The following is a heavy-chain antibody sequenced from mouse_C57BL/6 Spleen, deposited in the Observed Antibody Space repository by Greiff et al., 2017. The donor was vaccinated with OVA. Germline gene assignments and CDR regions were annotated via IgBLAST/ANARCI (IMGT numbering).Heavy chain of an antibody. CDR2: INPSSGYT. V-gene: IGHV1-4*01. CDR1: GYTFTSYT. Sequence: QVQLQQSGAELARPGASVKMSCKASGYTFTSYTMHWVKQRPGQGLEWIGYINPSSGYTKYNQKFKDKATLTADKSSSTAYMQLSSLTSEDSAVYYCAREEDGYFFFDYWGQGTTLSVSS. CDR3: AREEDGYFFFDY. J-gene: IGHJ2*01. D-gene: IGHD2-3*01.